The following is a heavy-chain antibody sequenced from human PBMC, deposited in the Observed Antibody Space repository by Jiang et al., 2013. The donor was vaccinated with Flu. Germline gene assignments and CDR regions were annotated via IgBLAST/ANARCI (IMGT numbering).Heavy chain of an antibody. CDR3: ARASLARYGSGSYFFDP. Sequence: LSLTCTVSGDSISSGDYYWSWIRQPPGKGLEWIGYIHYSEMSYYNPSLKSRIIISVDTSRNQFSLKLSSATAADTALYYCARASLARYGSGSYFFDPWGQGTLVTVSS. V-gene: IGHV4-30-4*01. D-gene: IGHD3-10*01. CDR2: IHYSEMS. CDR1: GDSISSGDYY. J-gene: IGHJ5*02.